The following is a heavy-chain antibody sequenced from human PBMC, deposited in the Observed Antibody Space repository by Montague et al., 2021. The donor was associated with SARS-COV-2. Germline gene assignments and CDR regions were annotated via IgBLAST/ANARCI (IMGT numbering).Heavy chain of an antibody. Sequence: SETLSLTCAVYGASFNGYYWTWIRQPPGKGLEWIGEINHSGSTSYNPSLRSRVTISVDTSKNQFSLKLTSVTAADTAVYYCRRRLHGFNRHYFDYWGQGTLVTVSS. V-gene: IGHV4-34*01. J-gene: IGHJ4*02. CDR3: RRRLHGFNRHYFDY. D-gene: IGHD5-24*01. CDR2: INHSGST. CDR1: GASFNGYY.